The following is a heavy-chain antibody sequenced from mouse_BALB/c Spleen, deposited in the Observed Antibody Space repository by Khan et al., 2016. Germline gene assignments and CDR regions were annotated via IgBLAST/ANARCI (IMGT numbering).Heavy chain of an antibody. CDR3: ARGDYDGYYAMDY. CDR2: ISCYNGAT. D-gene: IGHD2-4*01. V-gene: IGHV1S34*01. CDR1: GYSFTGYY. J-gene: IGHJ4*01. Sequence: LVKTGASVKISCKASGYSFTGYYIHWVKQSHGKGLEWIGYISCYNGATNYNQKFRGKATFTVDTSSSTAYMQFNSLTSEDSAVTYGARGDYDGYYAMDYWGQGTSVTVSS.